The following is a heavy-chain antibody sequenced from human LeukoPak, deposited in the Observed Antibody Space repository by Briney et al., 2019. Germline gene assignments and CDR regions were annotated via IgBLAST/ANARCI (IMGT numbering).Heavy chain of an antibody. CDR2: ISAYNGNT. Sequence: ASVEVSCKASGYTFTSYGISWVRQAPGQGLEWMGWISAYNGNTNYAQKLQGRVTMTTDTSTSTAYMELRSLRSDDTAVYYCARAYCGGDCYSEYFQHWGQGTLVTVSS. J-gene: IGHJ1*01. CDR1: GYTFTSYG. CDR3: ARAYCGGDCYSEYFQH. V-gene: IGHV1-18*01. D-gene: IGHD2-21*02.